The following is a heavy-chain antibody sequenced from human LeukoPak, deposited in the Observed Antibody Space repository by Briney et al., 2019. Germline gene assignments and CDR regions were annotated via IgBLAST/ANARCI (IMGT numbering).Heavy chain of an antibody. CDR1: GFXFTSSA. CDR2: IVVGSGHT. Sequence: SVKVSCKASGFXFTSSAVQWVRQARGQRLEWIGWIVVGSGHTNYAQKFQERLTITRDMSTSTAYMELSSLRSEDTAVYHCAAVQDCSSGSCYLDAFDIWGQGTVVSVSS. D-gene: IGHD2-15*01. CDR3: AAVQDCSSGSCYLDAFDI. J-gene: IGHJ3*02. V-gene: IGHV1-58*01.